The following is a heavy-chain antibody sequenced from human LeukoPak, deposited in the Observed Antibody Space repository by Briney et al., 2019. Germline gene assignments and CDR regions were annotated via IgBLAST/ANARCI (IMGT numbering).Heavy chain of an antibody. D-gene: IGHD4-17*01. J-gene: IGHJ4*02. CDR3: AREAVTRNYFDY. Sequence: PGGSLRLSCAASGFTFNSYSMNWVRQAPGKGLEWVSSISSGSSYIFYADSVKGRFTISRDNSKNTLYLQMNSLRAEDTAVYYCAREAVTRNYFDYWGQGTLVTVSS. CDR2: ISSGSSYI. V-gene: IGHV3-21*04. CDR1: GFTFNSYS.